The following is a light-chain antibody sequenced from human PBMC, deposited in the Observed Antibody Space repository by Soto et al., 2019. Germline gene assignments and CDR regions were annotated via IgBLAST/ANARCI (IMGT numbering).Light chain of an antibody. J-gene: IGKJ4*01. CDR1: QSVLHSTNNKKN. Sequence: DIVMTQSPDSLAVALGERATINCKSSQSVLHSTNNKKNLAWYQQKPGQPPKLLIYWASTRESGVPDRFSGSESGTDFTLTISSLQAEDVATYYCQQYYSIPLTFGGGTKVEIK. V-gene: IGKV4-1*01. CDR3: QQYYSIPLT. CDR2: WAS.